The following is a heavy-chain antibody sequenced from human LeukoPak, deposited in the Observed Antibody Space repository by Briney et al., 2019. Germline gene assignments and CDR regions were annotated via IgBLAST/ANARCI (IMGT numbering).Heavy chain of an antibody. J-gene: IGHJ4*02. CDR3: ARGDYYGSGSYEDY. CDR2: IIPIFGTA. V-gene: IGHV1-69*06. D-gene: IGHD3-10*01. CDR1: GGTFSSYA. Sequence: GASVKVSCKASGGTFSSYAISWVRQAPGQGLEWMGGIIPIFGTANYAQKFQGRVTITADKSTSTAYMELSSLRSEDTAVCYCARGDYYGSGSYEDYWGQGTLVTVSS.